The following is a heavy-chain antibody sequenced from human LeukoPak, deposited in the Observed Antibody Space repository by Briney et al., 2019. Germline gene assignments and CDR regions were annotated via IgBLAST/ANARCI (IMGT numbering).Heavy chain of an antibody. CDR1: GGSISTYY. V-gene: IGHV4-59*01. D-gene: IGHD4-17*01. CDR2: VYYGGIT. J-gene: IGHJ4*02. CDR3: ARAGGDRFDY. Sequence: PSETLSLTCTVSGGSISTYYWSWIRQPPGKGLEWIGYVYYGGITHYNPSLKSRVTITLDTFKNQFSLKLTSVTAADTAVYYCARAGGDRFDYWGQGSLVTVSS.